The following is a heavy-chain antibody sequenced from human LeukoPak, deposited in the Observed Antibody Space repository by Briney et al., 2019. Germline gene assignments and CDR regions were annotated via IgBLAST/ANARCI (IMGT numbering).Heavy chain of an antibody. D-gene: IGHD3-22*01. CDR3: AKSRGYYYEKSGPTDY. CDR1: GFSFSSYG. Sequence: PGGSLRLSCAASGFSFSSYGIHWVRQAPGKGLEWVAVIWYDGSIKYYADSVKGRFTISRDNSKSTLYLQMNSLSAEDTAVYYCAKSRGYYYEKSGPTDYWGQGTLVTVSS. CDR2: IWYDGSIK. V-gene: IGHV3-33*06. J-gene: IGHJ4*02.